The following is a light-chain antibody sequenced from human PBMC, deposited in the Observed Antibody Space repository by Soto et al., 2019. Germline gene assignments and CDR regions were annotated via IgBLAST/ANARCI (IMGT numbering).Light chain of an antibody. CDR1: QSVHSS. J-gene: IGKJ5*01. CDR3: QQYGSSPPVT. Sequence: EIVLTQSPATLSLSPGERATLSCRASQSVHSSLAWFQQKPGQAPRLLIYDASSRATGIPDRFSGSGSGTDFTLTISRLEPEDFAVYYCQQYGSSPPVTFGQGTRLEIK. V-gene: IGKV3-20*01. CDR2: DAS.